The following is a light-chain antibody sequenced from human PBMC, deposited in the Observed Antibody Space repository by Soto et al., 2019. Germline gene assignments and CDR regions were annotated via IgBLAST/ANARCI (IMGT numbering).Light chain of an antibody. CDR2: AAS. CDR1: QSISSY. V-gene: IGKV1-39*01. Sequence: DIQMTQSQSSLSASVGDRFTITCRASQSISSYLNWYQQKPGKAPKLLIYAASSLQSGVPSRFSGSGSGTDFTLTISSLQPEDFATYYCQQSYSTPLTFGGGTKVDIK. CDR3: QQSYSTPLT. J-gene: IGKJ4*01.